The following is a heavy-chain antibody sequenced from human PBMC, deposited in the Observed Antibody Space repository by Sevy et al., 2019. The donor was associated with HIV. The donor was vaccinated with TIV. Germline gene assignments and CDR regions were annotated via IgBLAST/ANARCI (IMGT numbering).Heavy chain of an antibody. CDR3: AKLALAGPTTNSWFDP. CDR2: ISGSGGST. Sequence: GSLRLSCAASGFTFSSYAMSWVRQAPGKGLEWVSAISGSGGSTYYADSVKGRFTISRDNSKNALYLQMNSLRAEDTAVYYCAKLALAGPTTNSWFDPWGQGTLVTVSS. J-gene: IGHJ5*02. V-gene: IGHV3-23*01. CDR1: GFTFSSYA. D-gene: IGHD4-17*01.